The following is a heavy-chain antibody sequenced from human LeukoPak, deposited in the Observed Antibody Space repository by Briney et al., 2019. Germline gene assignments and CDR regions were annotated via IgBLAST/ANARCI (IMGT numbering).Heavy chain of an antibody. Sequence: GGSLRLSCAASGFTFSSYAMHWVRQAPGKGLEWVAVISYDGSNKYYADSVKGRFTISRDNSKNTLYLQMNSLRAEDTAVYYCARERGLLVGATRGYYFDYWGQGTLVTVSS. CDR1: GFTFSSYA. V-gene: IGHV3-30*04. CDR2: ISYDGSNK. CDR3: ARERGLLVGATRGYYFDY. J-gene: IGHJ4*02. D-gene: IGHD1-26*01.